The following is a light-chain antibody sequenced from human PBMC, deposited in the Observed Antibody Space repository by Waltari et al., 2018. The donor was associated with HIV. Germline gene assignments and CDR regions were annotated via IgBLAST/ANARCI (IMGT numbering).Light chain of an antibody. J-gene: IGKJ4*01. CDR1: QSLSSS. CDR2: DAF. CDR3: QQRTNWLT. V-gene: IGKV3-11*01. Sequence: VVLTQSPATLSLSPGERATLSCRASQSLSSSLAGYQQKPGQAPRLLMSDAFNRATGIPARFSGTGSGTEYTLIISSLEPEDFAVYYCQQRTNWLTFGGGTKVEIK.